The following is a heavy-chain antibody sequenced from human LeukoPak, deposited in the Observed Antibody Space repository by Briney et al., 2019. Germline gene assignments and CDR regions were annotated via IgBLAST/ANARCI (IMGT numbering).Heavy chain of an antibody. Sequence: SETLSLTCTVSGGSISSGDYYWSWIRQPPGKGLEWIGYLYYSGSTYYNPSLKSRVTISVDTSKNQFSLRLSSVTAADTAVYYCARLIYCSSTSCFSMRLAPWGQGTLVTVSS. D-gene: IGHD2-2*01. J-gene: IGHJ5*02. CDR1: GGSISSGDYY. CDR2: LYYSGST. CDR3: ARLIYCSSTSCFSMRLAP. V-gene: IGHV4-30-4*01.